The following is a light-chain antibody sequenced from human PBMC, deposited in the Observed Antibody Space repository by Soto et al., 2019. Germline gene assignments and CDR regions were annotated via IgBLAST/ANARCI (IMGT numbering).Light chain of an antibody. CDR3: HRYFEWTPMH. CDR1: T. J-gene: IGKJ1*01. CDR2: VAS. V-gene: IGKV3D-15*01. Sequence: TLDWCQQKPGQAPTLLLSVASTRAGGISDRFRGSGSGTESTLTLSSLRSEDAAISVCHRYFEWTPMHFGQGTKVDIK.